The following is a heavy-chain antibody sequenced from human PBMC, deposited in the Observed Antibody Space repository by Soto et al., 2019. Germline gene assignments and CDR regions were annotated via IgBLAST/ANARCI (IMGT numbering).Heavy chain of an antibody. D-gene: IGHD3-22*01. Sequence: GQSLKISCKGSGYSFTSHWISWVRQMPGKGLELMGIIYPADSDARYSPSFQGQVTVSADKSISTVYLQMNSLKTEDTAVYYCAREGSSSGPDYEYWGQGTLVTVSS. J-gene: IGHJ4*02. V-gene: IGHV5-51*01. CDR3: AREGSSSGPDYEY. CDR2: IYPADSDA. CDR1: GYSFTSHW.